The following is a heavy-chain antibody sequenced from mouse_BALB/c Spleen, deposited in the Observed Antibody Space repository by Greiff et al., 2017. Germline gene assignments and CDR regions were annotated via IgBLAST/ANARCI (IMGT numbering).Heavy chain of an antibody. CDR1: GFTFSDYG. CDR2: ISNLAYSI. D-gene: IGHD2-14*01. J-gene: IGHJ2*01. CDR3: ARVYYRYEGYFDY. V-gene: IGHV5-15*02. Sequence: EVKLVESGGGLVQPGGSQKLSCAASGFTFSDYGMAWVRQAPGKGPEWVAFISNLAYSIYYADTVTGRFTISRENAKNTLYLEMSSLRSEDTAMYYCARVYYRYEGYFDYWGQGTTLTVSS.